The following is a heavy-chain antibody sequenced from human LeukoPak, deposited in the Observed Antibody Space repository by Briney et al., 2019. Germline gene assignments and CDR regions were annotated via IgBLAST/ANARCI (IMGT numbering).Heavy chain of an antibody. J-gene: IGHJ4*02. CDR2: IKPNSGGT. CDR1: GYTFTGYY. Sequence: ASVKVSCKASGYTFTGYYIHWVRQAPGQGLEWMGWIKPNSGGTNYAQKFQGRVTMTRDTSISTAYMELSSLRSDDTAVYYCATWSGYDTDFDYWGQGTLVTVSS. D-gene: IGHD5-12*01. V-gene: IGHV1-2*02. CDR3: ATWSGYDTDFDY.